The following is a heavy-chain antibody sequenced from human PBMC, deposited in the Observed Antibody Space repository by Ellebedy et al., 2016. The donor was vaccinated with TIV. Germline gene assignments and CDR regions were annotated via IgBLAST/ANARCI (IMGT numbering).Heavy chain of an antibody. CDR2: INPSGGGT. CDR1: GYTFSSYY. D-gene: IGHD5-18*01. Sequence: AASVKVSCKASGYTFSSYYMHWVRQAPGQGLEWMGIINPSGGGTTYAQKFQGRVTVTRDTSTSTVYMELSSLRSEDTAVYYCARDGSSGYTYAWGQGTLVTVSS. J-gene: IGHJ5*02. CDR3: ARDGSSGYTYA. V-gene: IGHV1-46*01.